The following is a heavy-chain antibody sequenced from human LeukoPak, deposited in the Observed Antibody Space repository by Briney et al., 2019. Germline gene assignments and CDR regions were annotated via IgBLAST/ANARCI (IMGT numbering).Heavy chain of an antibody. CDR2: ISSSGSTI. V-gene: IGHV3-11*01. CDR1: GFTFSDYY. CDR3: TRHGGRDYYDSTEDAFDI. Sequence: GGSLRLSCAASGFTFSDYYMSWIRQAPGKGLVWVSYISSSGSTIYYADSVKGRFAISRDNAKNSLYLQMNSLRAEDTAVYYCTRHGGRDYYDSTEDAFDIWGQGTMVTVSS. D-gene: IGHD3-22*01. J-gene: IGHJ3*02.